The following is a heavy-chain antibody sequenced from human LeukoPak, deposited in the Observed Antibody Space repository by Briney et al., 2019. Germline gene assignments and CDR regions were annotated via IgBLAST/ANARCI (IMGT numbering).Heavy chain of an antibody. CDR1: GISFRDYA. V-gene: IGHV3-23*01. CDR3: AKGAFRDQVQGYYYMDV. J-gene: IGHJ6*03. CDR2: LRGNDET. Sequence: GGSLRLSCTASGISFRDYAMSWVRQAPARGPEWVSSLRGNDETFYADSVKGRFTLSRDDSRNTVYLHLINLRVEDTAMYYCAKGAFRDQVQGYYYMDVWGKGTTVTVSS. D-gene: IGHD3-10*01.